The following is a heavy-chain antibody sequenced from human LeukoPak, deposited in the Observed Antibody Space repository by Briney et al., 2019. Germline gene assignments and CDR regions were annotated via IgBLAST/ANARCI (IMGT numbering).Heavy chain of an antibody. CDR1: GGSFSGYY. CDR2: INHSGST. Sequence: SETLSLTCAVYGGSFSGYYWSWIRQPPGKGLEWIGEINHSGSTNYNPSLKSRVTISVDTSKNQFSLKLSSVTAADTAVYYCARGRNYVSASNWFDPWGQGTLVTVSS. D-gene: IGHD4-11*01. J-gene: IGHJ5*02. CDR3: ARGRNYVSASNWFDP. V-gene: IGHV4-34*01.